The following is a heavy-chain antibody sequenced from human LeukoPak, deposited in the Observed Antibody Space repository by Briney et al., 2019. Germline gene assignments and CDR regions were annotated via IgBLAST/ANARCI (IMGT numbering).Heavy chain of an antibody. Sequence: GRSLRLSCAASGFTFSSYGMHWVRQAPGKGLEWVSAISGSGGSTYYADSVKGRFTISRDNSKNTLYLQMNSLRAEDTAMYYCVRSDWFDNWGQGTLVTVSS. V-gene: IGHV3-23*01. CDR1: GFTFSSYG. J-gene: IGHJ5*02. CDR2: ISGSGGST. CDR3: VRSDWFDN.